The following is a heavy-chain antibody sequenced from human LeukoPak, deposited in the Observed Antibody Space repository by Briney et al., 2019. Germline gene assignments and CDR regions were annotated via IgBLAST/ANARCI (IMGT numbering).Heavy chain of an antibody. Sequence: TSETLSLSCAVYGGSFSGFYWRWIRQPPGKGLEWIEELNHSGSTNDNPSLKSRVTISVDTSKIQFSLKLSSVTAADTAVYYCARGRVYYAPFDYWGQGTLVTVSS. CDR1: GGSFSGFY. CDR3: ARGRVYYAPFDY. D-gene: IGHD3-10*01. J-gene: IGHJ4*02. V-gene: IGHV4-34*01. CDR2: LNHSGST.